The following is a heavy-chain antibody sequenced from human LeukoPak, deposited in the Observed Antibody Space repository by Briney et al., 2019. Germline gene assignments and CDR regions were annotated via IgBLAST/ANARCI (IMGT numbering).Heavy chain of an antibody. CDR2: IRYDGSNK. CDR3: AKGIVGATLVSY. J-gene: IGHJ4*02. Sequence: QPGGSLRLSCAASGFTLSSYGMHWVRQAPGKGLEWGAFIRYDGSNKYYAVSVKGRFTISIDNSKNTLYLQMNSLRAEDTAVYYCAKGIVGATLVSYWGQGTLVTVSS. D-gene: IGHD1-26*01. CDR1: GFTLSSYG. V-gene: IGHV3-30*02.